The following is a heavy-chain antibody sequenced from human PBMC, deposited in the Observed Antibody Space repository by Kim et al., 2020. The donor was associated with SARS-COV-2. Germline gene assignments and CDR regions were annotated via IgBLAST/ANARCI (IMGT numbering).Heavy chain of an antibody. CDR1: GGSISSYY. CDR3: AGSRIVVVPETNVNWFDP. J-gene: IGHJ5*02. V-gene: IGHV4-59*08. Sequence: SETLSLTCTVSGGSISSYYWSWIRQPPGKGLEWIGYIYYSGSTNYNPSLKSRVTISVDTSKNQFSLKLSSVTAADTAVYYCAGSRIVVVPETNVNWFDPWGQGTLVTVSS. CDR2: IYYSGST. D-gene: IGHD2-2*01.